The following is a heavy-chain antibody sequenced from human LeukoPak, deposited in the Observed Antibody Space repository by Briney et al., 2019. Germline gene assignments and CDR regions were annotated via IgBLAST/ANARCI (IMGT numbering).Heavy chain of an antibody. CDR3: ARSFSEAVSDY. V-gene: IGHV4-31*03. Sequence: PSQTLSITCTVSGGSISSGGYYWSWIRQHPGKGLEWIGYIYYSGSTYYNPSLKSRVTISVDTSKNQFSLKLSSVTAADTAVYYCARSFSEAVSDYWGQGTLVTVSS. CDR2: IYYSGST. CDR1: GGSISSGGYY. J-gene: IGHJ4*02.